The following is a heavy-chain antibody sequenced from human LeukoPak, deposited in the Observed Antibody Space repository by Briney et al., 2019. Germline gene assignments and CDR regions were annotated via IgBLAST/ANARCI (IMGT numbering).Heavy chain of an antibody. Sequence: PGGSLRLSFAASGFTFSHYTMNWVRQAPGKGLEWVSSIISSSPSTIYYADSVKGRFTISRDNAKNSLYLQMNSLRAEDTAVYYCVLNYGSGSYYLPLWGQGTLVTVSS. CDR2: IISSSPSTI. J-gene: IGHJ4*02. D-gene: IGHD3-10*01. CDR3: VLNYGSGSYYLPL. CDR1: GFTFSHYT. V-gene: IGHV3-48*04.